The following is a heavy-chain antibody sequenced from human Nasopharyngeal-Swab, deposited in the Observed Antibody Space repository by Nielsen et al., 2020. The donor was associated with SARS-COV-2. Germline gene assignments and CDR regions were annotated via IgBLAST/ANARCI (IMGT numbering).Heavy chain of an antibody. V-gene: IGHV4-61*02. Sequence: LRLSCTVSGGSISSGSYYWSWIRQPAGKGLEWIGRIYTSGSTNYNPSLKSRVTISVDTSKNQFSLKLSSVTAANTAVYYCARGLRGVTTYYYYYYMDVWGKGTTVTVSS. J-gene: IGHJ6*03. D-gene: IGHD4-17*01. CDR1: GGSISSGSYY. CDR2: IYTSGST. CDR3: ARGLRGVTTYYYYYYMDV.